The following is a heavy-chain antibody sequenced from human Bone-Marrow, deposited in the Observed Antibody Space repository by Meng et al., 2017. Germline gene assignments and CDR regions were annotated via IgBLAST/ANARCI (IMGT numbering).Heavy chain of an antibody. CDR1: GYTFTGYY. D-gene: IGHD3-22*01. CDR3: ARGYDSSGYYYKY. CDR2: INPNSGGT. V-gene: IGHV1-2*06. J-gene: IGHJ4*02. Sequence: QVQLVQSGAEVKKPGASVKVSCKASGYTFTGYYMHWVRQAPGQGLEWMGRINPNSGGTNYAQKFQGRVTMTRDTSISTAYMELSSLRSEDTAVYYCARGYDSSGYYYKYWGQGTLVTVSS.